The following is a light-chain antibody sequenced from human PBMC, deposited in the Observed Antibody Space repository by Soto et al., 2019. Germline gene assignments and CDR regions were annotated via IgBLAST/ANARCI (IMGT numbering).Light chain of an antibody. Sequence: QSALTQPRSVSGSPGQSVTISCTGTSSDVGGYNYVSWYQQHPGKAPKLMIYDVSKRPSGVPDRFSGSKSGNTASLTISGLQAEVEADYYCCSYAGSYTLYVFGTGTKLTVL. J-gene: IGLJ1*01. CDR2: DVS. CDR1: SSDVGGYNY. CDR3: CSYAGSYTLYV. V-gene: IGLV2-11*01.